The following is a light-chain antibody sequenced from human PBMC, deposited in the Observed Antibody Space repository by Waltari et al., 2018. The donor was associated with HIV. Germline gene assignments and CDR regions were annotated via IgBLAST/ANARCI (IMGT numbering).Light chain of an antibody. J-gene: IGKJ4*01. CDR3: QERSNWPSLA. CDR1: QSVRSY. Sequence: EIVLTQSPATLSLSPGERASLSCRASQSVRSYLAWYQQKPGQAPRLLIYEASTRAPGVPARFSGSGSATDFTLTISSLEPEDFAVYYCQERSNWPSLAFGGGTRLEMK. CDR2: EAS. V-gene: IGKV3-11*01.